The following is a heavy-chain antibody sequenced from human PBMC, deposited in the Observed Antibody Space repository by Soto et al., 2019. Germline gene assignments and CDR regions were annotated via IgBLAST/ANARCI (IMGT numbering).Heavy chain of an antibody. CDR2: FSGSGNNT. Sequence: EVQLLDSGGGLVRPGGSLRLSCAASGFTFSSYAMSWVRQAPGKGLEWVSIFSGSGNNTYYADSVKGRFTISRDNSKNTLYLQMNSLRVEDTAVYYCAKGIRVFDDWGQGTLVTVSS. CDR3: AKGIRVFDD. D-gene: IGHD5-18*01. CDR1: GFTFSSYA. V-gene: IGHV3-23*01. J-gene: IGHJ4*02.